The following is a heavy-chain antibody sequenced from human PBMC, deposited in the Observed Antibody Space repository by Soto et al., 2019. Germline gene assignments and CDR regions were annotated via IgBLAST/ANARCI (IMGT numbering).Heavy chain of an antibody. CDR1: GDPFSSFW. V-gene: IGHV5-51*01. Sequence: GGSPKISCKASGDPFSSFWIAWVRQAPEKGLEWMGTINLDDSDTTYSPSFQGQVTISADKSLNTAYLQWNSLKASDTAIFFCAKSGYFHTSGSLYGLDVWGQGTTVTVSS. CDR2: INLDDSDT. D-gene: IGHD3-22*01. CDR3: AKSGYFHTSGSLYGLDV. J-gene: IGHJ6*02.